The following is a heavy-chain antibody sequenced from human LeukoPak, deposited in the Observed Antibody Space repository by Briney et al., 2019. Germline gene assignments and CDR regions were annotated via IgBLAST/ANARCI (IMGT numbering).Heavy chain of an antibody. V-gene: IGHV3-23*01. CDR2: ISGSGGST. Sequence: GGSLRLSCAASGFTFSSYAMSWVRQAPGKGLEWVSAISGSGGSTYYADSVNGRFTISRDNSKNTLYLQMNSLRAEDTAVYYCAKGLWFGELTPVPFDYWGQGTLVTVSS. CDR3: AKGLWFGELTPVPFDY. J-gene: IGHJ4*02. D-gene: IGHD3-10*01. CDR1: GFTFSSYA.